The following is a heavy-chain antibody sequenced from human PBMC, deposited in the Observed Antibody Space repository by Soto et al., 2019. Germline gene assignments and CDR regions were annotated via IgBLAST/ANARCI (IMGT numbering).Heavy chain of an antibody. Sequence: ASVKVSCKASGGTFSSYAISWVRQAPGQGLEWMGGIIPIFGTANYAQKFQGRVTITADESTSTAYMELSSLRSEDTAVYYCARVASSRYDYSNYEEPAGAYYYYGMDVSGQGTTVTVPS. CDR2: IIPIFGTA. J-gene: IGHJ6*02. CDR3: ARVASSRYDYSNYEEPAGAYYYYGMDV. D-gene: IGHD4-4*01. V-gene: IGHV1-69*13. CDR1: GGTFSSYA.